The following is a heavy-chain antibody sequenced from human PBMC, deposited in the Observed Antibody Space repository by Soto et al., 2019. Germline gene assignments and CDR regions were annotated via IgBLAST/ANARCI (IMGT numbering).Heavy chain of an antibody. CDR1: GFTFSSYE. V-gene: IGHV3-48*03. CDR2: ISSTGFNK. Sequence: PGGSLRLSCAASGFTFSSYEMNWVRQAPGKGLEWISYISSTGFNKYYADSVKGRFTISRDNAKNSLYLQMNSLRAEDTAVYHCARDNIQDFWTGYSAWGQGTLVTVSS. CDR3: ARDNIQDFWTGYSA. J-gene: IGHJ5*02. D-gene: IGHD3-3*01.